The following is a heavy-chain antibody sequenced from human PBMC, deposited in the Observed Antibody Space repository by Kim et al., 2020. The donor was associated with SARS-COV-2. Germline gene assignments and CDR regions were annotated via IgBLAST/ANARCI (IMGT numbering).Heavy chain of an antibody. J-gene: IGHJ5*02. V-gene: IGHV3-23*01. Sequence: GGSLRLSCAASGFTFSSYAMSWVRQAPGKGLEWVSVISDSGSSKYYADSVKGRFTISRDNSKNTLYLQMNSLRAEDTAVYYCAKESAARFYDFWCGYYSLGWFDHWGQGTLVTVSS. CDR2: ISDSGSSK. CDR1: GFTFSSYA. D-gene: IGHD3-3*01. CDR3: AKESAARFYDFWCGYYSLGWFDH.